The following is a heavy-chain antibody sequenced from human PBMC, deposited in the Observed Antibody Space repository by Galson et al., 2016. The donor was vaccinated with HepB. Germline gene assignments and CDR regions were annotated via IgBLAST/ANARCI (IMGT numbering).Heavy chain of an antibody. J-gene: IGHJ6*02. D-gene: IGHD1-26*01. CDR3: AKIATLGGSSNYYDYYGMDV. Sequence: SLRLSCAASEFTFGIYAMSWVRQAPGKGLEWVSTIRGSGDSTYSADSVKGRFTISRDNSKNTLFLQMNSLRAEDTAIYYCAKIATLGGSSNYYDYYGMDVWGQGTTVTVSS. V-gene: IGHV3-23*01. CDR1: EFTFGIYA. CDR2: IRGSGDST.